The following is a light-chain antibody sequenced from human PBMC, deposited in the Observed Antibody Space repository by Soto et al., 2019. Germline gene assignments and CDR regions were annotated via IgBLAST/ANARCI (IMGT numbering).Light chain of an antibody. CDR1: SNTIGGYNV. J-gene: IGLJ1*01. Sequence: QSALTQPASVSGSPGQSITISCTGSSNTIGGYNVVSWYQQHPGKAPKVIIYEGIKRPSGVSNRFSGAISGSTASLTISGLQAEDEGDYYCCSYVGATTYVFGSGTKVTVL. CDR3: CSYVGATTYV. CDR2: EGI. V-gene: IGLV2-23*01.